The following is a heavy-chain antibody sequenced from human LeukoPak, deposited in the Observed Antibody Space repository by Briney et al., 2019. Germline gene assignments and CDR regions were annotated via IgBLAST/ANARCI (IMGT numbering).Heavy chain of an antibody. J-gene: IGHJ6*02. D-gene: IGHD1-20*01. Sequence: GGSLRLSCAASGFTFSSYAMSWVRQAPGKGLEWVSAISGSGGSTYYADSVKGRFTISRDNSKNTLYLQMNSLRAEDTAVHYRAKVSRAITGTNYYGMDVWGQGTTVTVSS. V-gene: IGHV3-23*01. CDR2: ISGSGGST. CDR1: GFTFSSYA. CDR3: AKVSRAITGTNYYGMDV.